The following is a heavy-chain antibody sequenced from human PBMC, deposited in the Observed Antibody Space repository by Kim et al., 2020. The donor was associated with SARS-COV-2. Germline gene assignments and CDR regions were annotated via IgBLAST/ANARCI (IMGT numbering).Heavy chain of an antibody. J-gene: IGHJ4*02. D-gene: IGHD3-3*01. CDR3: AKDIPPYYDFWSALDY. CDR2: ISYDGSNK. V-gene: IGHV3-30*18. Sequence: GGSLRLSCAASGFTFSSYGMHWVRQAPGKGLEWVAVISYDGSNKYYADSVKGRFTISRDNSKNTLYLQMNSLRAEDTAVYYCAKDIPPYYDFWSALDYWGQGTLVTVSS. CDR1: GFTFSSYG.